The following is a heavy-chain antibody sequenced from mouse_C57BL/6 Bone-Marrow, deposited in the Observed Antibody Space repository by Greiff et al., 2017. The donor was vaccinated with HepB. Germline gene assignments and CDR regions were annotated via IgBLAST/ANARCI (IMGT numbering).Heavy chain of an antibody. CDR1: GYTFTSYW. CDR3: AILLCWFAY. D-gene: IGHD6-1*01. CDR2: IHPSDSDT. Sequence: QVQLQQSGAELVKPGASVKVSCKASGYTFTSYWMHWVKQRPGQGLEWIGRIHPSDSDTNYNQKFKGKATLTVDKSSSTAYIQLSSLTSEASAVYYCAILLCWFAYWGQGTLVTVSA. V-gene: IGHV1-74*01. J-gene: IGHJ3*01.